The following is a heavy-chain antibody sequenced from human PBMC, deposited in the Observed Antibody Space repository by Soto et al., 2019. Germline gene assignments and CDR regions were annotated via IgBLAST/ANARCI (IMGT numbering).Heavy chain of an antibody. CDR3: ARDVGIAVAGPMFDP. CDR2: ISAYNGNT. J-gene: IGHJ5*02. Sequence: ASVKVSCKASGYTFTSYGISWVRQAPGQGLEWMGWISAYNGNTNYAQKLQGRVTMTTDTSTSTAYMELRSLRSDDTAVYYCARDVGIAVAGPMFDPRGQGTLVTVSS. D-gene: IGHD6-19*01. CDR1: GYTFTSYG. V-gene: IGHV1-18*01.